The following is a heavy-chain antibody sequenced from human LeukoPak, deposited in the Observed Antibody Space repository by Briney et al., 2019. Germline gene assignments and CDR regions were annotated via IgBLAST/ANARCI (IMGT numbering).Heavy chain of an antibody. Sequence: GGSLRLSCAASGFTFSSYEMNWVRQAPGKGLEWVSYISSSGSTIYYADSVKDRFTISRDNAKNSLYLQMNSLRAEDTAVYYCARDFPQITGTDYYYYGMDVWGQGTTVTVSS. V-gene: IGHV3-48*03. J-gene: IGHJ6*02. CDR3: ARDFPQITGTDYYYYGMDV. D-gene: IGHD1-20*01. CDR2: ISSSGSTI. CDR1: GFTFSSYE.